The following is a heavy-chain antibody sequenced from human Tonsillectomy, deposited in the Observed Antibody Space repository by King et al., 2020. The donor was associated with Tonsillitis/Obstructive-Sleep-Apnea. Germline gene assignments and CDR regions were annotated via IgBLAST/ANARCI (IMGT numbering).Heavy chain of an antibody. CDR1: GFTFRDYY. CDR3: ARWGAAFDY. D-gene: IGHD3-16*01. CDR2: ITGSSSYT. Sequence: VQLVESGGGLVKPGGSLRLSCVVSGFTFRDYYMSWVRQAPGKGLEWVSYITGSSSYTNYGDSMKGRFTISRDNAKNTLYLEMHSLRVEDTAVYYCARWGAAFDYWGQGTPATVSS. J-gene: IGHJ4*02. V-gene: IGHV3-11*05.